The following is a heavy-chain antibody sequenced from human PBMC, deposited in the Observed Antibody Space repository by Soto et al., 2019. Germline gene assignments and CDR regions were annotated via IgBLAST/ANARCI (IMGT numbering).Heavy chain of an antibody. CDR1: GFSFSTSG. CDR3: AKDRGDGFNYQRASLDC. V-gene: IGHV3-64*04. J-gene: IGHJ4*02. D-gene: IGHD5-12*01. CDR2: ITDDGGST. Sequence: GGSLRLSCSASGFSFSTSGMHWVRQTPGKGLEFVSAITDDGGSTYYADSVKGRFTISRDNSKRKVYLQMNSLRPEDTAVYYCAKDRGDGFNYQRASLDCWGQGTLVTVSS.